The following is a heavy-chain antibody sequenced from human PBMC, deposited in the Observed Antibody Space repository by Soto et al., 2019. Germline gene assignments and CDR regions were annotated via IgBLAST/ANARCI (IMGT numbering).Heavy chain of an antibody. CDR3: ARDLDDTSGYYFIS. CDR1: GGAFSSQA. V-gene: IGHV1-69*06. D-gene: IGHD3-22*01. J-gene: IGHJ4*02. Sequence: GGSVKVSYKACGGAFSSQAISLVRQAPGQGLEWMGGIIPIFGTANYSQKSQGRVTITADKSTSTAYMELSRLRSEDTAVYYRARDLDDTSGYYFISWGQGTLVTVSS. CDR2: IIPIFGTA.